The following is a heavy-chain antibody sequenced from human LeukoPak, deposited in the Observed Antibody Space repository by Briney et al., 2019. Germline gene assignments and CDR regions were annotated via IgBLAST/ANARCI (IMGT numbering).Heavy chain of an antibody. V-gene: IGHV3-33*08. CDR1: GFTFSSYG. CDR3: ATLGQGSDY. CDR2: IWYDGSNK. Sequence: GGSLRLSCTASGFTFSSYGMHWVRQAPGKGLEWVAVIWYDGSNKYYADSVKGRFTISRDNSKNTLYLQMNSLRAEDTAVYYCATLGQGSDYWGQGTLVTVSS. J-gene: IGHJ4*02.